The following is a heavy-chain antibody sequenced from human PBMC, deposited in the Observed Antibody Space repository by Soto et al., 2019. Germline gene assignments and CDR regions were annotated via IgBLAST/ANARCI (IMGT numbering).Heavy chain of an antibody. CDR1: GYSFTSYW. V-gene: IGHV5-51*01. CDR2: IYPGDSDT. Sequence: PGESRKLSCKGSGYSFTSYWIGWVRQMPGKGLEWMGIIYPGDSDTRYSPSFQGQVTISADKSISTAYLQWSSLKASDTAMYYCARERAATYYYYGMDVWGQGTTVTVSS. D-gene: IGHD6-13*01. J-gene: IGHJ6*02. CDR3: ARERAATYYYYGMDV.